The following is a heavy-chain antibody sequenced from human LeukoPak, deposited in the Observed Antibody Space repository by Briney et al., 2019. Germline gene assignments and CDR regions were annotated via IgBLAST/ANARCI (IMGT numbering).Heavy chain of an antibody. CDR2: IKQDGSEK. CDR3: ARHTVTYYYYYMDV. J-gene: IGHJ6*03. CDR1: GFTFSSYW. D-gene: IGHD4-17*01. V-gene: IGHV3-7*01. Sequence: GGSLRLSCAASGFTFSSYWMSWVRQAPGKGLEWVANIKQDGSEKYYVDSVKGRFTIPRDNAKNSLYLQMNSLRAEDTAVYYCARHTVTYYYYYMDVWGKGTTVTVSS.